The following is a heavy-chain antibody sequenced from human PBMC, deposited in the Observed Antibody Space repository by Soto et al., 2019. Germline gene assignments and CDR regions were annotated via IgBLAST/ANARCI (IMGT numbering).Heavy chain of an antibody. Sequence: SETLSLTCTVSGGSISRSSYYWGWIRQPPGKGLEWIGSIYYSGSTYYNPSLKSRVTISVDTSKNQFSLKLSSVTAADTAVYYCARLKNYYGSGSYYKRYYYYGMDVWGQGTTVTVSS. J-gene: IGHJ6*02. D-gene: IGHD3-10*01. CDR2: IYYSGST. CDR1: GGSISRSSYY. CDR3: ARLKNYYGSGSYYKRYYYYGMDV. V-gene: IGHV4-39*01.